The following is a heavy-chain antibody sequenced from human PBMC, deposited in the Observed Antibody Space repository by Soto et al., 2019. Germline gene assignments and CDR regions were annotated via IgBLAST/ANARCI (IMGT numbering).Heavy chain of an antibody. Sequence: SVKVSCNASGGTFSSYAISWVRPAPGQGLEWMGGIIPIFATANYAQKFQGRVTITADKSTSTAYMELSSLRSEDTAVYYCARDLKNSSRWYYFDYRGQGTLVTVSS. J-gene: IGHJ4*02. CDR1: GGTFSSYA. CDR3: ARDLKNSSRWYYFDY. D-gene: IGHD6-13*01. V-gene: IGHV1-69*06. CDR2: IIPIFATA.